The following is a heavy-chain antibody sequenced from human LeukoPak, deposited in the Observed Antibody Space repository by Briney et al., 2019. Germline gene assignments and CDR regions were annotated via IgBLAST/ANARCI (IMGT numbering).Heavy chain of an antibody. J-gene: IGHJ4*02. CDR3: ARDHRHAFDN. V-gene: IGHV3-48*04. Sequence: GGALRLSCASSGFTFLYYSMNWVRQAPAKGLEWISYVGISSGNTKYADSVKGRFTTSGDSAKNSVFLQMNSLRVEDTAVYYCARDHRHAFDNWGQGTLVTVSS. CDR1: GFTFLYYS. CDR2: VGISSGNT.